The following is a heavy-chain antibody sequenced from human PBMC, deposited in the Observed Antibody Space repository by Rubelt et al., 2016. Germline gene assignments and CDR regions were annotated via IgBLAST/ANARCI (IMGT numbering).Heavy chain of an antibody. Sequence: SWIRQPAGKGLEWIGRIYTSGSTNYNPSLKSRVTMSVDTSKNQFSLKLSSVTAAVTAVYYCAGGITIFGVASGYFDYWGQGTLVTVSS. J-gene: IGHJ4*02. CDR2: IYTSGST. D-gene: IGHD3-3*01. CDR3: AGGITIFGVASGYFDY. V-gene: IGHV4-4*07.